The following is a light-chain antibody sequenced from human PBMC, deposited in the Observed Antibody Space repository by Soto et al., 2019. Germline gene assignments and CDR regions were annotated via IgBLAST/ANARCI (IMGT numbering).Light chain of an antibody. CDR1: QSISDT. Sequence: SPAVLTQSPGTRATLSCRASQSISDTLAWYQQKPGQAPRLLIYGASRRATGIPDRFTGSGSGTDFTLTISRLEPEDFAVYYCQQYVSSPWAFGPGTKVDIK. V-gene: IGKV3-20*01. CDR2: GAS. J-gene: IGKJ1*01. CDR3: QQYVSSPWA.